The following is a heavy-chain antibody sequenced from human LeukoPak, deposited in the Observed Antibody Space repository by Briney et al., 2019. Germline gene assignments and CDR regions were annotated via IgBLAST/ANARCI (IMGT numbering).Heavy chain of an antibody. J-gene: IGHJ6*02. V-gene: IGHV4-34*01. CDR2: INHSGST. CDR1: GGSFSGYY. Sequence: SETLSLTCAVYGGSFSGYYWSWIRQPPGKGLEWVGEINHSGSTNYNPSLKSRVTISVDTSKNQFSLKLSSVTAADTAVYYCARGRGGLKPDYYYYGMDVWGQGTTVTVPS. D-gene: IGHD1-14*01. CDR3: ARGRGGLKPDYYYYGMDV.